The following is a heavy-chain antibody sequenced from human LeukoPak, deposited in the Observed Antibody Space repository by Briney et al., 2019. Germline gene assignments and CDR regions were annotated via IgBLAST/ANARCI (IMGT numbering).Heavy chain of an antibody. CDR3: ARAAASKDDSGVY. CDR1: GFTFSSYS. J-gene: IGHJ4*02. D-gene: IGHD3-22*01. V-gene: IGHV3-21*06. Sequence: GGSLRLSCAASGFTFSSYSMNWVRQAPGKGLEWVSSISSSSSYIYYADSVKGRFTISRDNAKNSLYLQMNSLRAEDTAVYYCARAAASKDDSGVYWGQGTLVTVSS. CDR2: ISSSSSYI.